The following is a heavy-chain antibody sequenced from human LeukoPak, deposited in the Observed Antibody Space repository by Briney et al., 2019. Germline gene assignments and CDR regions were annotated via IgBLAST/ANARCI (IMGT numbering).Heavy chain of an antibody. V-gene: IGHV4-34*01. J-gene: IGHJ4*02. D-gene: IGHD3-22*01. CDR1: GGSFSGYY. Sequence: PSETLSLTCAVYGGSFSGYYWSWIRQPPGKGLEWIGEINHSGSTNYNPSLKSRVTISVDTSKNQFSLKLSSVTAADTAVYYCARDRHYDSSGYPVIYFDYWGQGTLVTVSS. CDR2: INHSGST. CDR3: ARDRHYDSSGYPVIYFDY.